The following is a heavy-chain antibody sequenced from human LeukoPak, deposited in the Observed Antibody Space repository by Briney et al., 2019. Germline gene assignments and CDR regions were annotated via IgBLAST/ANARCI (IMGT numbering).Heavy chain of an antibody. CDR3: ARDGYSGSLYYYGMDV. J-gene: IGHJ6*02. CDR1: GYTFTSYY. V-gene: IGHV1-46*01. CDR2: INPSGGST. Sequence: GASVKVSCKASGYTFTSYYMHWVRQAPGQGLEWMGIINPSGGSTSYAQKFQGRVTMTRDTSTSTVYMELSSLRSEDTAVYYCARDGYSGSLYYYGMDVWGQGTTVTVSS. D-gene: IGHD5-12*01.